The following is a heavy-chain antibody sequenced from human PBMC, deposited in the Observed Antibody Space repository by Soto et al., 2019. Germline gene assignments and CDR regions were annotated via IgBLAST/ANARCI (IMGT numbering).Heavy chain of an antibody. D-gene: IGHD3-16*01. CDR2: TSYDGSNK. V-gene: IGHV3-33*05. Sequence: QVQLVESGGGVVQPGSSLRVSCVGSGFTFRRYVIHWVRQAPGKGLEWVALTSYDGSNKYYDDSVRGRFTISRDNSRNTVDLQTDSLRLEDTALYYCARWGTTGGLDVWGQGTLVSVSS. CDR1: GFTFRRYV. CDR3: ARWGTTGGLDV. J-gene: IGHJ1*01.